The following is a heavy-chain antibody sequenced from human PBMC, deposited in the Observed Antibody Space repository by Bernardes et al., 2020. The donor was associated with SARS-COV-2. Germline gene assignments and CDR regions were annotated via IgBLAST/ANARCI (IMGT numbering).Heavy chain of an antibody. Sequence: TLSLTCSVSGDSISSSDYYWSWMRQPTGKGLEWIGRVYSSGGTKYNPSLKSRVTISVDTSKNQFFLKLSSVTDTDTAVYYCARDGSPRYGLDVWGPGATVTVSS. CDR1: GDSISSSDYY. V-gene: IGHV4-61*02. CDR2: VYSSGGT. J-gene: IGHJ6*02. CDR3: ARDGSPRYGLDV.